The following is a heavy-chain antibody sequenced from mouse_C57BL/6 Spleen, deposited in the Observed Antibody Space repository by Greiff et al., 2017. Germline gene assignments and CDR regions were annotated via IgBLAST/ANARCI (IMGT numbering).Heavy chain of an antibody. J-gene: IGHJ3*01. CDR1: GYTFTDYN. CDR2: INPNNGGT. D-gene: IGHD2-4*01. CDR3: ASSDDYDSWFAY. V-gene: IGHV1-22*01. Sequence: VQLQQSGPELVKPGASVKMSCKASGYTFTDYNMHWVKQSHGKSLEWIGYINPNNGGTSYNQTFKGKATLTVNKSSSTDYMELRSRTSEESAVYYGASSDDYDSWFAYGGQGTLVTVSA.